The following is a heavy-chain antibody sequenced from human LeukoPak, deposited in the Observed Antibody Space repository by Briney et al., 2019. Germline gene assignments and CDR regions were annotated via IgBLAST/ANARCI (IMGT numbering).Heavy chain of an antibody. V-gene: IGHV4-59*01. CDR2: VSSTGST. CDR1: GGSISGYY. D-gene: IGHD6-19*01. J-gene: IGHJ4*02. CDR3: ARGVGSGWSDY. Sequence: SETLSLTCTVSGGSISGYYWTWIRQSPGKGLEWIGYVSSTGSTNYTPSLKSRVTISIDTSKSQFSLMLTSVTAADTAVYYCARGVGSGWSDYWGQGTLAAVSS.